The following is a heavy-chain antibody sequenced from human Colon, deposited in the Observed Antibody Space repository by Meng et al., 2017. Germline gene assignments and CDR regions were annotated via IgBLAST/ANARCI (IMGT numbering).Heavy chain of an antibody. Sequence: QVRVEESGSRLLKASETLSLTCIVSGGSIIGDYWSWIRQSPGKGLEWIGNVYYSGSSNYNTSHKSRVTISVDTSKNQFSLNLKSLTAADTAVYYCARRLTYDYDTTGFYDAFDIWGQGTMVTVSS. CDR3: ARRLTYDYDTTGFYDAFDI. V-gene: IGHV4-59*01. J-gene: IGHJ3*02. D-gene: IGHD3-22*01. CDR1: GGSIIGDY. CDR2: VYYSGSS.